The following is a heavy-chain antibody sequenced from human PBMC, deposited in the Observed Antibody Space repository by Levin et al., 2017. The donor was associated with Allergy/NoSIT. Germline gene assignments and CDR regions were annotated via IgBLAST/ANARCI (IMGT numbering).Heavy chain of an antibody. CDR2: VSGSGDST. Sequence: ESLKISCAASGFTFRSYAINWVRQAPGKGLEWVSTVSGSGDSTYYADPVKGRFTISRDNSKNTLYLQMNSLRAEDTAVYYCAKAGRYSFDSWGQGTLVTVSS. J-gene: IGHJ4*02. CDR3: AKAGRYSFDS. CDR1: GFTFRSYA. V-gene: IGHV3-23*01.